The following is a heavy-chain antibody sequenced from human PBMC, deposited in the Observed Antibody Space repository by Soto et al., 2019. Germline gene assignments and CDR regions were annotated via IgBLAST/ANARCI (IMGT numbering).Heavy chain of an antibody. V-gene: IGHV3-30*03. D-gene: IGHD6-19*01. J-gene: IGHJ3*02. Sequence: VQLVESGGGLVQPGGSLRLSCAVSGFTFSTYWMHWVRQAPGKGLVWVAVMSFDGSIKYYADSVKGRFTISRDNSKNTLYLQMNSLRAEDTAVYYCATIAVPPAFDIWGQGTMVTVSS. CDR1: GFTFSTYW. CDR2: MSFDGSIK. CDR3: ATIAVPPAFDI.